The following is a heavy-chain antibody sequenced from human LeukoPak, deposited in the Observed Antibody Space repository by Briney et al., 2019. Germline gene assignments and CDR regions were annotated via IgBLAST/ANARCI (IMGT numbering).Heavy chain of an antibody. J-gene: IGHJ4*02. D-gene: IGHD5-18*01. CDR3: ARVFSRGRTSNGYYYFDY. CDR1: GGTFXXXA. Sequence: SXXAXGGTFXXXAISXXRQAPGQGLEWMGGIIPIFGTANYAQKFQGRVTITADESTSTAYMELSSLRSEDTAVYYCARVFSRGRTSNGYYYFDYWGQGTLVTVSS. CDR2: IIPIFGTA. V-gene: IGHV1-69*01.